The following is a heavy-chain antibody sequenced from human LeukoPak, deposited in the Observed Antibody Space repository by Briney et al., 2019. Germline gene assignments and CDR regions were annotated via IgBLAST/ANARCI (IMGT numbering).Heavy chain of an antibody. D-gene: IGHD4-17*01. CDR3: ARVDYGVAIPFDY. CDR1: GFTFSSYE. Sequence: GGSLRLSCAASGFTFSSYELSWVRQAPGKGLEWVSYISSSGSTKHYAGSVKGRFTISRDNAKNSLFLQMNSLRAEDTAVYYCARVDYGVAIPFDYWGQGTLVTVSS. CDR2: ISSSGSTK. V-gene: IGHV3-48*03. J-gene: IGHJ4*02.